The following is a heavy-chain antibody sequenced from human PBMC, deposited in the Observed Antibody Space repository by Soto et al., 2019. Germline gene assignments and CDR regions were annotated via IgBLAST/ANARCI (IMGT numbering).Heavy chain of an antibody. V-gene: IGHV4-39*01. CDR3: ARHSIPYGSGTYFDY. CDR1: VGSISSSSYY. Sequence: PSETLSLTCTVSVGSISSSSYYWGWIRQPPGKGLEWIGSIYYTGTTYYNPSLKSRVTISVDTSKNQFSLKLSSVTAADTAVYYCARHSIPYGSGTYFDYWGQGTLVTVSS. CDR2: IYYTGTT. J-gene: IGHJ4*02. D-gene: IGHD3-10*01.